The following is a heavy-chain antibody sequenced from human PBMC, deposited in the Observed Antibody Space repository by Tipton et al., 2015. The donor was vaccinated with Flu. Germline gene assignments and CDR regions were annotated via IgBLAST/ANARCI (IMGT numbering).Heavy chain of an antibody. CDR2: IFHSGNS. CDR1: GDSIRSSDYY. CDR3: ARRDYSNYVSDPKNWFDP. J-gene: IGHJ5*02. V-gene: IGHV4-39*07. D-gene: IGHD4-11*01. Sequence: LRLSCAVSGDSIRSSDYYWGWIRQPPGKGLEWIGNIFHSGNSNHNPSLRSRVIISVDTSKNQFSLKLSSVTAADTAVYYCARRDYSNYVSDPKNWFDPWGQGTLVTVSS.